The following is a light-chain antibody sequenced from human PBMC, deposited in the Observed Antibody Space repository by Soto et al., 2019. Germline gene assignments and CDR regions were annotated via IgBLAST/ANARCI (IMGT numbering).Light chain of an antibody. CDR1: QSVSNNY. CDR3: QQYGSSPVA. CDR2: GAS. V-gene: IGKV3-20*01. J-gene: IGKJ1*01. Sequence: EIVLTQSPGTLSLSPGERATLSFRASQSVSNNYLAWYQQKPGQAPRLLIYGASSRATGIPDRFSGSGSGTDFTLTISTLEPEDFAVYYCQQYGSSPVAFGQGTKVEIK.